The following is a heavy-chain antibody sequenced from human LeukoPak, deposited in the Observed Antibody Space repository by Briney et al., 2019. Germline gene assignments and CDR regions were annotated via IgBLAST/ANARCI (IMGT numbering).Heavy chain of an antibody. Sequence: GGSLRLSCAASGFTFSGYSMNWVGQAPGKGLEWVSSISSSSSYIYYAASVKGRFTISRDTAKNSLYLQMNSLRAEDTAVYYCAIANYDILTAYGDAFDIWGQGTMVTVSS. CDR1: GFTFSGYS. CDR3: AIANYDILTAYGDAFDI. D-gene: IGHD3-9*01. CDR2: ISSSSSYI. V-gene: IGHV3-21*06. J-gene: IGHJ3*02.